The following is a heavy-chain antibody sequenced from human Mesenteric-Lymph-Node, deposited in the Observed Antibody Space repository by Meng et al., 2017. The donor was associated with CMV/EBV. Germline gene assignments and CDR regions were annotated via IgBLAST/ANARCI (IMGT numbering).Heavy chain of an antibody. Sequence: ASVKVSCKASGYTFTGYYMHWVRQAPGQGLEWMGWINPNSGGTNYAQKFQGRVTMTRDTSISTAYMELSSLRSEDTAVYYCARGAEWDESPNYYYYYGMDVWGQGTTVTVSS. CDR2: INPNSGGT. CDR1: GYTFTGYY. D-gene: IGHD1-26*01. CDR3: ARGAEWDESPNYYYYYGMDV. V-gene: IGHV1-2*02. J-gene: IGHJ6*02.